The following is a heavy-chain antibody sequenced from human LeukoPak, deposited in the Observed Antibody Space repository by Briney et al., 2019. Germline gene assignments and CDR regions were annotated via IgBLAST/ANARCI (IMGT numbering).Heavy chain of an antibody. D-gene: IGHD2-2*01. CDR3: ARGGAFCSTTTCHEFDH. J-gene: IGHJ4*02. CDR1: GYTLTGSY. Sequence: ASVKVSCKTSGYTLTGSYLHWVRQVPGQGLEWMGWTNPSTGGTKSAQQFEGRVTMTRDTSNTTGYLELRSLRLDDTATYYCARGGAFCSTTTCHEFDHWGQGTLVIVSS. V-gene: IGHV1-2*02. CDR2: TNPSTGGT.